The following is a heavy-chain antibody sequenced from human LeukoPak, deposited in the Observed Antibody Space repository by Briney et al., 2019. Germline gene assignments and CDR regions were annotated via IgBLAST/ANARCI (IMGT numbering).Heavy chain of an antibody. CDR3: ARGTGTSDY. V-gene: IGHV4-34*01. Sequence: SETLSLTCAVYGGSFSGYYWSWIRQPPGKGLEWIGEINHGGSTNYNPSLKSRVTISVDTSKNQFSLKLSSVTAADTAVYYCARGTGTSDYWGQGTLVTVSS. D-gene: IGHD1-1*01. J-gene: IGHJ4*02. CDR2: INHGGST. CDR1: GGSFSGYY.